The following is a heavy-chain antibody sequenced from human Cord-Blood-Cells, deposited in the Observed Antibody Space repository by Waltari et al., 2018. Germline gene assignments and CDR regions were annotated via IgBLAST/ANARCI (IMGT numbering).Heavy chain of an antibody. CDR1: GYTFTSSD. CDR3: ARGSAGYDAFDI. J-gene: IGHJ3*02. D-gene: IGHD6-13*01. CDR2: MNPNSGNT. Sequence: QVQLVQSGAEVKKPGASVKVSCTAYGYTFTSSDINWVRQATGQGLEWMGWMNPNSGNTGYAQKFQGRVTITRNTSISTAYMELSSLRSEDTAVYYCARGSAGYDAFDIWGQGTMVTVSS. V-gene: IGHV1-8*03.